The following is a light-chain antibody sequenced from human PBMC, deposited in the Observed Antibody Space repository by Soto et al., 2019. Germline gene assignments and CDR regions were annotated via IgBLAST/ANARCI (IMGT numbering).Light chain of an antibody. CDR3: CSYAGSSTFVL. Sequence: QSVLTQPASVSGSPGQSITISCTGTSSDVGNYNLVSWYQQHPGKAPKLMIYEDSKRPSGVSNRFSGSKSGNTASLTISGLQAEDEADYHCCSYAGSSTFVLFGGGTQLTVL. J-gene: IGLJ2*01. CDR2: EDS. CDR1: SSDVGNYNL. V-gene: IGLV2-23*02.